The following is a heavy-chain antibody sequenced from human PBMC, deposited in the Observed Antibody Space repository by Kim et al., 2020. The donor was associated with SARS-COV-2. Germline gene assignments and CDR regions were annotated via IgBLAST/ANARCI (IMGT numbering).Heavy chain of an antibody. V-gene: IGHV3-73*01. D-gene: IGHD6-19*01. CDR2: IRSKANSYAT. J-gene: IGHJ5*02. CDR3: TRIPPNTSVAGTWFDP. Sequence: GGSLRLSCAASGFTFSGSAMHWVRQASGKGLEWVGRIRSKANSYATAYAASVKGRFTISRDDSKNTAYLQMNSLKTEDTAVYYCTRIPPNTSVAGTWFDPWGQGTLVTVSS. CDR1: GFTFSGSA.